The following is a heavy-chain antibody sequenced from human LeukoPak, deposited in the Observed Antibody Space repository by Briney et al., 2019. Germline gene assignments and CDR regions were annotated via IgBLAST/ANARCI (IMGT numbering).Heavy chain of an antibody. CDR2: ISAYNGNT. CDR3: ARDEWELLNTAIDY. V-gene: IGHV1-18*01. CDR1: GYTFTGYY. D-gene: IGHD1-26*01. Sequence: GASVKVSCKASGYTFTGYYMHWVRQAPGQGLEWMGWISAYNGNTNYAQKLQGRVTMTTDTSTSTAYMELRSLRSDDTAVYYCARDEWELLNTAIDYWGQGTLVTVSS. J-gene: IGHJ4*02.